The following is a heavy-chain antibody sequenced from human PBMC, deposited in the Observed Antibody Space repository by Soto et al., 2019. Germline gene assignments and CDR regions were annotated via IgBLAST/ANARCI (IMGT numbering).Heavy chain of an antibody. D-gene: IGHD2-21*02. V-gene: IGHV1-58*01. CDR3: ASDRTYWGGDCYVD. CDR1: GFTFTSSA. Sequence: QMQLVQSGPEVKKPGTSVKVSCKASGFTFTSSAVQWVRQTRGQRLEWIGWIVVGSGNTNYAQKLQERVNSTRDMSPSTAYMELSSLRSEDTAVYYCASDRTYWGGDCYVDWGQGTLVTVSS. CDR2: IVVGSGNT. J-gene: IGHJ4*02.